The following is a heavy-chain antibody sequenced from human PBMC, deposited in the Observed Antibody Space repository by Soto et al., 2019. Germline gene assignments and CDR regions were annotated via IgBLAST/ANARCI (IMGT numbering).Heavy chain of an antibody. CDR2: INPNGGGT. J-gene: IGHJ6*03. V-gene: IGHV1-2*02. Sequence: VQLVQSGAEVKKPGASVKVSCKTSGDSFNDYYIHWVRQAPGQGLEWMGWINPNGGGTKYAQKFHGRVTVTRDTSIRTVYMELSSLRSGDTAVYYCARESGGATATLDYYYFYMDVWGKGTTVTVSS. CDR1: GDSFNDYY. D-gene: IGHD5-12*01. CDR3: ARESGGATATLDYYYFYMDV.